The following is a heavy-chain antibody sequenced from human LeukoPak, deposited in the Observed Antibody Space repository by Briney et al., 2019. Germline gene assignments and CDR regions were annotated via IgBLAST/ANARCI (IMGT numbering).Heavy chain of an antibody. J-gene: IGHJ4*02. CDR2: MNPNSGNT. CDR3: ARGIRRGSGYPLAY. V-gene: IGHV1-8*01. D-gene: IGHD3-22*01. CDR1: GYTFTSYD. Sequence: GASVKVSCXASGYTFTSYDINWVRQANGQGLGWMGWMNPNSGNTGYAQKFQGRVTMTRNTSISTAYMELSSLRSEDTAVYYCARGIRRGSGYPLAYWGQGTLVTVSS.